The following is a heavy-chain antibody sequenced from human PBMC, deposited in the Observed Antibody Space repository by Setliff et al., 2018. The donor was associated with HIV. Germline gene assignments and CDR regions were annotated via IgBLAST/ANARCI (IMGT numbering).Heavy chain of an antibody. CDR2: IKQDGSEK. CDR1: GFTFSSHW. CDR3: ARDATYYNFWSGYEEAFDI. Sequence: GGSLRLSCAASGFTFSSHWMSWIRQAPGKGLEWVASIKQDGSEKYFVDSVKGRFTISRDNAKDSMFLQMNSLRGEDTAVYYCARDATYYNFWSGYEEAFDIWGQGTMVTVSS. V-gene: IGHV3-7*01. D-gene: IGHD3-3*01. J-gene: IGHJ3*02.